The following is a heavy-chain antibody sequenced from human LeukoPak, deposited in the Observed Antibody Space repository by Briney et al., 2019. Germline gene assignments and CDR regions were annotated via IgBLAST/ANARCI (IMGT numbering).Heavy chain of an antibody. Sequence: ASVKVSCRASGFTFTTHPIHWVRQAPGQRLEWIGWSSDASGKSEYSRDFQGRATIIRDTSANAAYMEMSSLKYEDMAVYYCVRGNPGWTLDFWGLGTLVTVSS. CDR1: GFTFTTHP. D-gene: IGHD6-19*01. V-gene: IGHV1-3*02. CDR3: VRGNPGWTLDF. J-gene: IGHJ4*02. CDR2: SSDASGKS.